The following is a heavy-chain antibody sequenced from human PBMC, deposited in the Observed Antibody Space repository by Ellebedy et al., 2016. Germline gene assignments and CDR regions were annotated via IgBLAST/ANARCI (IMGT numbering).Heavy chain of an antibody. J-gene: IGHJ4*02. Sequence: GGSLRLXXAVSGITISDNYLRWVRQAPGKGLEWVSLIYSRGTTFYADSVKGRFTISRVNANNILYLQMNNLRVEDTAVYFCARDPPSVSTRTWAWGRGALVTVSS. CDR2: IYSRGTT. CDR3: ARDPPSVSTRTWA. D-gene: IGHD1-14*01. CDR1: GITISDNY. V-gene: IGHV3-66*01.